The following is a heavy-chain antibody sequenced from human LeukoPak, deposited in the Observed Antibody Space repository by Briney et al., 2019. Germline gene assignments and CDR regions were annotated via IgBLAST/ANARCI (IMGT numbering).Heavy chain of an antibody. D-gene: IGHD2-21*02. CDR3: ARRSKVVVTANWFDP. J-gene: IGHJ5*02. V-gene: IGHV4-39*01. Sequence: SETLSLTRTVSGGSITSTSYYWGWIRQPPGKGLEWIGNIYYSGSTYYNPSLTGRVTISVDTSKNQFSLKLSSVTAADTAVYYCARRSKVVVTANWFDPWGQGTLVTVSS. CDR2: IYYSGST. CDR1: GGSITSTSYY.